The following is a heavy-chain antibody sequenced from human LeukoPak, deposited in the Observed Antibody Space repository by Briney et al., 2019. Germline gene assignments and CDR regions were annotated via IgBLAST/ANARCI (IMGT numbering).Heavy chain of an antibody. CDR3: ARDNLVWNYGY. Sequence: GGSLRLSCAASGFTISSYWMSWVRQAPGKGLEWVANIKQDGSEKYYVDSVKGRFTISRDNAKNSLYLQMNSLRAEDTAVYYCARDNLVWNYGYWGQVTLVTVSS. J-gene: IGHJ4*02. V-gene: IGHV3-7*01. D-gene: IGHD1-7*01. CDR2: IKQDGSEK. CDR1: GFTISSYW.